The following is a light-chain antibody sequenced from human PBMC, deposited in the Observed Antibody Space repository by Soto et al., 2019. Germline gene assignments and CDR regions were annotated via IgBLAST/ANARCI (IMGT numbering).Light chain of an antibody. V-gene: IGLV3-21*02. CDR2: DDS. CDR1: NIGSEN. J-gene: IGLJ2*01. CDR3: QVWASTGEPVV. Sequence: SYELTQPPSVSVAPGQTARITCGGNNIGSENVQWYQQYPGQAPVLVVYDDSDRPSGIPERFSGSKSGNTVTLTISRVEAGDEADYHCQVWASTGEPVVFGGGTKLTVL.